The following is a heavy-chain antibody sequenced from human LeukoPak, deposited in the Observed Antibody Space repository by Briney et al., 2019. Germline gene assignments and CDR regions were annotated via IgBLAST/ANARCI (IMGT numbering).Heavy chain of an antibody. V-gene: IGHV4-31*03. J-gene: IGHJ4*02. CDR2: IYYSGST. Sequence: PSETLSLTCTVSGGSISSGGYYWSWIRQHPGKGLEWIGYIYYSGSTYYNPSLKSRVTMSVDTSKNQFSLKLSSVTAADTAVYYCASSTTVTPYYFDYWGQGTLVTVSS. CDR1: GGSISSGGYY. CDR3: ASSTTVTPYYFDY. D-gene: IGHD4-17*01.